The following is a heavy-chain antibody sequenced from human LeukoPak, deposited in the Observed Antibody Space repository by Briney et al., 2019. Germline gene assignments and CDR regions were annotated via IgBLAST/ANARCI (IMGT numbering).Heavy chain of an antibody. D-gene: IGHD2-8*02. CDR3: ATDTGAFHFAY. Sequence: GGSLRLSCAASGITFSSYGMTWGRQAPGRGLEWVSTVNEGGENTHYADSVKGRFTISRDNAKNTLSLQMDSLRGEDSAMYYCATDTGAFHFAYWGQGTLVTVSS. CDR2: VNEGGENT. CDR1: GITFSSYG. V-gene: IGHV3-23*01. J-gene: IGHJ4*02.